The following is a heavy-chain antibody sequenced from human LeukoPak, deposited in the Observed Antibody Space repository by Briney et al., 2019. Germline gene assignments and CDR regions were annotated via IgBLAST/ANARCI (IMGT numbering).Heavy chain of an antibody. D-gene: IGHD3-3*01. V-gene: IGHV3-9*01. Sequence: GRSLRLSCAASGFTFDDYAMHWVRQAPGKGLEWVSGISWNSGSIDYADSVKGRFTISRDNAKNSLYLQMNSLRPEDTALYFFSKACGFGVVSCFDYWGQGSLVTVSS. CDR2: ISWNSGSI. J-gene: IGHJ4*02. CDR1: GFTFDDYA. CDR3: SKACGFGVVSCFDY.